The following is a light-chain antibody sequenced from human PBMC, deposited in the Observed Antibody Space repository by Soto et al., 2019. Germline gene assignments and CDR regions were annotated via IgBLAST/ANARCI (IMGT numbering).Light chain of an antibody. CDR2: AAA. J-gene: IGKJ2*01. CDR1: QSISTF. CDR3: QQSHSTPFT. V-gene: IGKV1-39*01. Sequence: DIQMTQSPSSLYASVGDRVTINCRASQSISTFLNWYQQKPGQAPKVLISAAATLQSGVPSRYSGTGSGTDFTLTCSSLQPEDFATCYCQQSHSTPFTFGQGTTLETK.